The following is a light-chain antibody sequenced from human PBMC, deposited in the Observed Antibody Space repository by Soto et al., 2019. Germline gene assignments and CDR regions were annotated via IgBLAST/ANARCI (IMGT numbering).Light chain of an antibody. J-gene: IGKJ5*01. CDR1: QGISSW. V-gene: IGKV3D-20*01. CDR3: QQYGNSPIT. Sequence: TQSPSSLSASVGDRVTITCRASQGISSWLAWYQQKPGQAPRLLMYDASRRAFGIPDRFSGSGSGTDFTLTISRLEPEDFAVYYCQQYGNSPITFGQGTRLEI. CDR2: DAS.